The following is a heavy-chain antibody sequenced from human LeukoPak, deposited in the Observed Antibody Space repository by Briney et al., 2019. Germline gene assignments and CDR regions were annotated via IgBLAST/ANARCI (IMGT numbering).Heavy chain of an antibody. CDR3: ARHDKNPNSSGYYYYY. V-gene: IGHV4-59*08. CDR1: GGSISSYY. D-gene: IGHD3-22*01. J-gene: IGHJ4*02. Sequence: PSETLSLTCTVSGGSISSYYWSWIRQPPGKGLEWIGYIYYSGSTNYNPSLKRRVTISVDTSKNQYSLKLSSVTAADTAVYYWARHDKNPNSSGYYYYYWGQGTLVTVSS. CDR2: IYYSGST.